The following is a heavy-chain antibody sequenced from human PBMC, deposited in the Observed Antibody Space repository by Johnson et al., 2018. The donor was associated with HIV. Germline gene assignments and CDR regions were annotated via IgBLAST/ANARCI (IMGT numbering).Heavy chain of an antibody. CDR2: IFSGGST. D-gene: IGHD5-24*01. J-gene: IGHJ3*02. V-gene: IGHV3-66*01. Sequence: VQLVESGGGLVQPGGSLRLSCAASGVTVSSNYMTWVRQAPGKGLEWVSVIFSGGSTYYADSVKGRFTISRDNAKNSLYLQMNNLRAEDTALYYCARAGDGYTPTGQINDAFDIWGQGAMVTVSS. CDR1: GVTVSSNY. CDR3: ARAGDGYTPTGQINDAFDI.